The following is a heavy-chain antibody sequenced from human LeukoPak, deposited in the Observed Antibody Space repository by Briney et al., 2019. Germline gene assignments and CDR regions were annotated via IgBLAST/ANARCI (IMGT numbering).Heavy chain of an antibody. V-gene: IGHV4-34*01. J-gene: IGHJ4*02. CDR2: VNYSGST. CDR1: GGSFSDFY. D-gene: IGHD2-15*01. CDR3: ARGRSVVVAWAFDY. Sequence: SETLSLTCAVSGGSFSDFYWNWIRQPPGKGLEWIGEVNYSGSTNYNPSLKSRVTISVDTSKNQFSLKLSSVTAADTAVYYCARGRSVVVAWAFDYWGQGTLVTVSS.